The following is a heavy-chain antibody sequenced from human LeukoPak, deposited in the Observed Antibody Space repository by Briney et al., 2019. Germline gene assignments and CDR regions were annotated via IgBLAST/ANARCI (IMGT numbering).Heavy chain of an antibody. J-gene: IGHJ6*03. V-gene: IGHV3-21*01. Sequence: PGGSLRLSCAASGFTFSSYSMNWVRQAPGKGLEWVSSISSSSSYIYYTDSVKGRFTISRDNAKDSLYLHMNSLRAEDTAMYYCARDLKYGDSYYYYMDVWGKGTTVTVSS. CDR2: ISSSSSYI. CDR3: ARDLKYGDSYYYYMDV. D-gene: IGHD4-17*01. CDR1: GFTFSSYS.